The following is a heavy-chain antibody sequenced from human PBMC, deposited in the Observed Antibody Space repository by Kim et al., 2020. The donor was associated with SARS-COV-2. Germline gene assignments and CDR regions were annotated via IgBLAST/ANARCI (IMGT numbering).Heavy chain of an antibody. J-gene: IGHJ6*03. Sequence: SETLSLTCTVSGGSISSYYWSWIRQPAGKGLEWIGRIYTSGSTNYNPSLKSRVTMSVDTSKNQFSLKLSSVTAADTAVYYCARDGVEAAAGPAITYYYMDVWGKGTTVTVSS. V-gene: IGHV4-4*07. CDR1: GGSISSYY. D-gene: IGHD6-13*01. CDR3: ARDGVEAAAGPAITYYYMDV. CDR2: IYTSGST.